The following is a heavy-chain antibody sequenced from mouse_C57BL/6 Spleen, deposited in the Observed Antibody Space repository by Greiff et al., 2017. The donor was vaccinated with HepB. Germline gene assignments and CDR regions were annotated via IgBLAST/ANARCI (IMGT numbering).Heavy chain of an antibody. J-gene: IGHJ2*01. CDR2: IYPGSGNT. D-gene: IGHD1-1*01. Sequence: QVHVKQSGPELVKPGASVKISCKASGYSFTSYYIHWVKQRPGQGLEWIGWIYPGSGNTKYNEKFKGKATLTADTSSSTAYMQLSSLTSEDSAVYYCARKEGNYGSSYDYWGQGTTLTVSS. V-gene: IGHV1-66*01. CDR3: ARKEGNYGSSYDY. CDR1: GYSFTSYY.